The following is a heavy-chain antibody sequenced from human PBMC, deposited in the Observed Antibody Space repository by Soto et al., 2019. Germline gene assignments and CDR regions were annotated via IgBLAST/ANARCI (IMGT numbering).Heavy chain of an antibody. V-gene: IGHV3-74*01. D-gene: IGHD1-1*01. Sequence: GGSLRLSCAASGFAFSMYWMHWVRQVPGKGPEWVSRINDDGISTNYADSVKGRFTISRDNAKNTLYLQMNALRVEDTAVYYCTRGPRSTSTGTGAFWGQGTLVTVSS. CDR3: TRGPRSTSTGTGAF. CDR2: INDDGIST. J-gene: IGHJ4*02. CDR1: GFAFSMYW.